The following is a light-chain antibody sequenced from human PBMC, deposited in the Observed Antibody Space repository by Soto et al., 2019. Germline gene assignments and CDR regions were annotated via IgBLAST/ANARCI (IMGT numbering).Light chain of an antibody. CDR3: KTWGTGIVV. Sequence: QSVLTQSPSASASLGASVKLTCTLSSGHSSYAIAWHQQQPEKGPRYLMNLNSDGSHSKGDGIPDRFSCSSSGAERYLTISSLQSEDEADYYCKTWGTGIVVFGGGTKLTVL. CDR2: LNSDGSH. V-gene: IGLV4-69*01. CDR1: SGHSSYA. J-gene: IGLJ2*01.